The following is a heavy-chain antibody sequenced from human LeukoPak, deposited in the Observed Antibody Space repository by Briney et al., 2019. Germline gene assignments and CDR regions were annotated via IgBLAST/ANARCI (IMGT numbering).Heavy chain of an antibody. V-gene: IGHV3-66*01. J-gene: IGHJ4*02. Sequence: GGSLRLSCAASGFTVSSNYMSWVRQAPGKGLEWVSVIYSGGSTYYADSVKGRFTISRDDSNDTVYLQMNNVRPEDTAVYYCGGSGSYYTPSYYWGQGTLVTVSS. CDR3: GGSGSYYTPSYY. CDR2: IYSGGST. D-gene: IGHD3-10*01. CDR1: GFTVSSNY.